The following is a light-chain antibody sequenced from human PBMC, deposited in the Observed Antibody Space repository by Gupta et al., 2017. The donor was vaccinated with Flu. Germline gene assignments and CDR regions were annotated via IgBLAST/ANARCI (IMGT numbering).Light chain of an antibody. Sequence: DIVMTQSPDSLAVSLGERATINCKSGQSVLYSSNNKNYLAWYQQKPGQPPKLLIYWASTRESGVPDRFSGSGSGTDFTLTISSLQAEDVAVYYCQQYYSTPVWTFGQGTKVEIK. CDR3: QQYYSTPVWT. CDR2: WAS. V-gene: IGKV4-1*01. CDR1: QSVLYSSNNKNY. J-gene: IGKJ1*01.